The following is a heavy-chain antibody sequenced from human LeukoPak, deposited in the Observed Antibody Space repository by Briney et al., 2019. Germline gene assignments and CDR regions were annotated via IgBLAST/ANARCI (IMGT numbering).Heavy chain of an antibody. CDR2: ISGSGGST. V-gene: IGHV3-23*01. J-gene: IGHJ4*02. CDR1: GFTFSSYA. D-gene: IGHD6-19*01. CDR3: ARDAKYSSGWSAY. Sequence: PGVSLRLSCAASGFTFSSYAMSWVRQAPGKGLEWVSAISGSGGSTYYADSVKGRFTISRDNSKNTLYLQMNSLRAEDTAVYYCARDAKYSSGWSAYWGQGTLVTVSS.